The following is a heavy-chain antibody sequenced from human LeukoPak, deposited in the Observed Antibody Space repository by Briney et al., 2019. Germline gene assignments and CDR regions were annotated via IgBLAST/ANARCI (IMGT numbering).Heavy chain of an antibody. D-gene: IGHD2-2*01. CDR2: ISAYNGNT. V-gene: IGHV1-18*04. J-gene: IGHJ4*02. CDR1: GYTFTSYG. Sequence: ASVKVSCKASGYTFTSYGISWVRQAPGQGLEWMGWISAYNGNTNYAQKLQGRVTMTTDTSTSTAYMELRSLRSDDTAVYYCARALYQYCSSTSCPTAFDYWGQGTVVTVSS. CDR3: ARALYQYCSSTSCPTAFDY.